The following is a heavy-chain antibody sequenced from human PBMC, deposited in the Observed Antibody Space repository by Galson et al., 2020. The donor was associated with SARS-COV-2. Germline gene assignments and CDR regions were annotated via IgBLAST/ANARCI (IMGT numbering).Heavy chain of an antibody. CDR1: GFTFSSYA. V-gene: IGHV3-30*04. J-gene: IGHJ5*02. Sequence: GRSLRLSCAPSGFTFSSYAMHWVRQAPGKVLEWVAVISYDGSNKYYADSVKGRFTISRDNSKNTLYLLINSLRAEDTAVYYCARGGSGSYYSWFDPWGQGTLVTVSS. CDR2: ISYDGSNK. CDR3: ARGGSGSYYSWFDP. D-gene: IGHD1-26*01.